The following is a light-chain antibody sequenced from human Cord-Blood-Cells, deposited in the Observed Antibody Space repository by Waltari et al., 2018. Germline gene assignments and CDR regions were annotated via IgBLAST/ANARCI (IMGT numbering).Light chain of an antibody. CDR1: NIGSNS. V-gene: IGLV3-21*04. J-gene: IGLJ3*02. CDR2: YDS. CDR3: QVWDSSSDHPE. Sequence: SYVLTQPPSVSVAPGKPARITCGGNNIGSNSVHWYQQKPGQAPVLVIYYDSDRPPGIPDLFSGANAGNTATLTISRVEAGDEADYYCQVWDSSSDHPEFGGGTKLTVL.